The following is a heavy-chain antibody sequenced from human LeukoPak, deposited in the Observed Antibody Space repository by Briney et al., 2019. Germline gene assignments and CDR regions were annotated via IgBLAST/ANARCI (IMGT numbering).Heavy chain of an antibody. J-gene: IGHJ4*02. V-gene: IGHV4-39*01. CDR3: ARVAVAGTWFDY. CDR2: IYYSGST. CDR1: GGSISSSSYH. D-gene: IGHD6-19*01. Sequence: PSETLSLTCTVSGGSISSSSYHWGWIRQPPGKGLEWIGSIYYSGSTYYNPSLKSRVTISVDTSKNQFSLKLSSVTAADTAVYYCARVAVAGTWFDYWGQGTLVTVSS.